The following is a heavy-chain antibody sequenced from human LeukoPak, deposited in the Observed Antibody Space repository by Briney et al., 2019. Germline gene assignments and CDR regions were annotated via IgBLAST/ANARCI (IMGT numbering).Heavy chain of an antibody. CDR3: ARRGESASYGDYRFDY. V-gene: IGHV3-23*01. CDR2: ISGSSGLT. Sequence: GGSLRLSCAASGFTFSSYAMSWVRQAPGRGLEWVSAISGSSGLTYYADSVKGRFTISRDNSKNTLFLQMNSLRAEDTAVYYCARRGESASYGDYRFDYWGQGTLVTVSP. D-gene: IGHD4-17*01. CDR1: GFTFSSYA. J-gene: IGHJ4*02.